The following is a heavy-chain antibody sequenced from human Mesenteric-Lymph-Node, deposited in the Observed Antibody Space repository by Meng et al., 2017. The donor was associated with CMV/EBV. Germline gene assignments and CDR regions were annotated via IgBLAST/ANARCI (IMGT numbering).Heavy chain of an antibody. V-gene: IGHV3-33*01. CDR1: GFTFSSYG. Sequence: GESLKISCAASGFTFSSYGMHWVRQAPGKGLEWVAVIWYDGSNKYYADSVKGRFTISRDNAKNSLYLQMNSLRAEDTAVYYCAREFSTDGPRRRWLQLSGMDVWGQGTTVTVSS. D-gene: IGHD5-24*01. CDR3: AREFSTDGPRRRWLQLSGMDV. J-gene: IGHJ6*02. CDR2: IWYDGSNK.